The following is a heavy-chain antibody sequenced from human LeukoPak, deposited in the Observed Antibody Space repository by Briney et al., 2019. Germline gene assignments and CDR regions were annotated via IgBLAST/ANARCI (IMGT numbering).Heavy chain of an antibody. Sequence: GGSLRLSCAASGFTFSSYSMNWVRRAPGKGLEWVSYISRSSSAIYYADSVKGRFTISRDNAKNSLYLQLNSLRAEDTAVYYCARDLWSEYSSGWYPLDYWGQGTLVTVSS. D-gene: IGHD6-19*01. CDR3: ARDLWSEYSSGWYPLDY. CDR1: GFTFSSYS. J-gene: IGHJ4*02. V-gene: IGHV3-48*04. CDR2: ISRSSSAI.